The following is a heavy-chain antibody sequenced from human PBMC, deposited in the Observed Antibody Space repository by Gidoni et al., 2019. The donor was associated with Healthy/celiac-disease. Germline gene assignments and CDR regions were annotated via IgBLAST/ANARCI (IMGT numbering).Heavy chain of an antibody. CDR1: GGTFSSYA. V-gene: IGHV1-69*06. CDR3: ARASYGDYAGRYYYYMDV. Sequence: QVQRVQSGAEVKKPGSSVKVSCKASGGTFSSYAISWVRQAPGQGLEWMGGIIPIFGTANYAQKFQGRVTITADKSTSTAYMELSSLRSEDTAVYYCARASYGDYAGRYYYYMDVWGKGTTVTVSS. J-gene: IGHJ6*03. D-gene: IGHD4-17*01. CDR2: IIPIFGTA.